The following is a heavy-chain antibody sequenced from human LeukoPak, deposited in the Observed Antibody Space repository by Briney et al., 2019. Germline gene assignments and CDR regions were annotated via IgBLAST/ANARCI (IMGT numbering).Heavy chain of an antibody. CDR1: GYILRELS. V-gene: IGHV1-24*01. CDR3: AAELMSGHFDH. J-gene: IGHJ4*02. D-gene: IGHD3-3*01. CDR2: FDPEDDER. Sequence: ASVKVSCRVSGYILRELSMHWVRQAPGKGLEWMGGFDPEDDERIFAQKFQGRVTMTEDTSTDTAYMELSSLRSEDTAVYYCAAELMSGHFDHWGQGTLVTVSS.